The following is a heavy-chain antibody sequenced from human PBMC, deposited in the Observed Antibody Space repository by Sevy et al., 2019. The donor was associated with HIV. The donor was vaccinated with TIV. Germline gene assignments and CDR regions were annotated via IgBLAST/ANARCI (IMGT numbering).Heavy chain of an antibody. Sequence: GESLKISCAGYGFSFSDSDMHWVRHPTGKSLEWISSIGTLGDTFYADSVKGRYTISRDNAKSSLYLQMSNLRAGDTALYYCVRGLQTHCDRTACPLDHWGQGTLVTVSS. J-gene: IGHJ4*02. CDR2: IGTLGDT. CDR1: GFSFSDSD. CDR3: VRGLQTHCDRTACPLDH. D-gene: IGHD2-21*01. V-gene: IGHV3-13*01.